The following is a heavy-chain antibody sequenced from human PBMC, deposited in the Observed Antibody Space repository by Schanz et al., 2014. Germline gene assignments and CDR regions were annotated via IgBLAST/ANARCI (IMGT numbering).Heavy chain of an antibody. CDR3: ARDGEAAAGCDY. D-gene: IGHD6-13*01. CDR1: GYTFTSYD. CDR2: MNSKTGNT. Sequence: VQLVESGAEVKQPGASVKVSCKASGYTFTSYDINWVRQATGQGLEWMGWMNSKTGNTGYAQRFQGRVTMTRNTSITTAYLELSSLRSGDTAMYYCARDGEAAAGCDYWGQGTLVTVSS. J-gene: IGHJ4*02. V-gene: IGHV1-8*01.